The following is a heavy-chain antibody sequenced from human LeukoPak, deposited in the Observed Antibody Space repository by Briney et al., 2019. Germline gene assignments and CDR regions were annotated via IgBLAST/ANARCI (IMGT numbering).Heavy chain of an antibody. D-gene: IGHD4-17*01. J-gene: IGHJ6*03. CDR3: ATDAGGDYSRNYYYYSMDV. Sequence: GGSLRLSCAASGFTFSSYGRHWVRQAPGKGLEWVAVIRYDGSNKYYADSVKGRFTISRDNSKNTLYLQMNSLRAEDTAVYYCATDAGGDYSRNYYYYSMDVWGKGTTVTISS. V-gene: IGHV3-30*02. CDR1: GFTFSSYG. CDR2: IRYDGSNK.